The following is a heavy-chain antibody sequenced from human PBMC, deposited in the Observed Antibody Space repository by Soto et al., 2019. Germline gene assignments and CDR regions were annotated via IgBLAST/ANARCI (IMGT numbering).Heavy chain of an antibody. V-gene: IGHV4-59*01. Sequence: PSETLSLTCTVSGGSISRYYWSWIRQPPGKGLEWIGYIYYSGSTNYNPSLKSRVTISVDTSKNQFSLKLSSVTAADTAVYYCARGAAARLYSRFDYWGQGTLVTVSS. D-gene: IGHD6-6*01. J-gene: IGHJ4*02. CDR1: GGSISRYY. CDR2: IYYSGST. CDR3: ARGAAARLYSRFDY.